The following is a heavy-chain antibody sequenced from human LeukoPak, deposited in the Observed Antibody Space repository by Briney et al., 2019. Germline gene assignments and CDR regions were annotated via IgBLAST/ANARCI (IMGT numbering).Heavy chain of an antibody. Sequence: SETLSLTCAVYGGSFSGYYWSWIRQPPGKGLEWIGEINHSGSTNYNPSLKSRVTISVDTSKNQFSLKLSSVTAADTAVYYCARSKLGYCSGGSCSGFDPWGQGTLVTVSS. J-gene: IGHJ5*02. V-gene: IGHV4-34*01. CDR1: GGSFSGYY. CDR3: ARSKLGYCSGGSCSGFDP. D-gene: IGHD2-15*01. CDR2: INHSGST.